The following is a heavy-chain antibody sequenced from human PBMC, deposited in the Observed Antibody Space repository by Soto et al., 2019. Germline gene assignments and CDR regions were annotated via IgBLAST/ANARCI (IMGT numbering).Heavy chain of an antibody. CDR3: ARAALVAFYFFWSCHNPHNRFAP. J-gene: IGHJ5*02. CDR1: GGSISSGGYY. Sequence: PSETLSLTCTVSGGSISSGGYYWSWIRQHTGKGLEWIGYIYYSGSTYYNPSLKSRVTISVDTSKNQFSLKLSSVTAADTAVYYCARAALVAFYFFWSCHNPHNRFAPWAQGTPVTVSS. V-gene: IGHV4-31*03. CDR2: IYYSGST. D-gene: IGHD3-3*01.